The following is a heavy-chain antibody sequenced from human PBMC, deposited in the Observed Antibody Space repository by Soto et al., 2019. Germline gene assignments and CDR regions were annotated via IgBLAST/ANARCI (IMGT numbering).Heavy chain of an antibody. V-gene: IGHV1-3*01. D-gene: IGHD6-13*01. CDR1: GYTFTSYA. CDR2: INAGNGNT. CDR3: ARKQPGYSSSWYVY. Sequence: ASVKVSCKASGYTFTSYAMHWARQAPGQRLEWMGWINAGNGNTKYSQKFQGRVTITRDTSAGTAYMELSSLRSEDTAVYYCARKQPGYSSSWYVYWGQGTLVTVSS. J-gene: IGHJ4*02.